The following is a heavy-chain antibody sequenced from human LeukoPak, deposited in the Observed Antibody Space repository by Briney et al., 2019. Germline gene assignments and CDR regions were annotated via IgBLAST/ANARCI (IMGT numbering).Heavy chain of an antibody. V-gene: IGHV4-61*02. CDR3: ARHFVYGWFDP. D-gene: IGHD1-14*01. Sequence: PSETLSLTCTVSGGSISSGSYYWSWIRQPAGKGLEWIGRIYTSGSTNYNPSLKSRVTISVDTSKNQFSLKLSSVTAADTAVYYRARHFVYGWFDPWGQGTLVTVSS. CDR2: IYTSGST. J-gene: IGHJ5*02. CDR1: GGSISSGSYY.